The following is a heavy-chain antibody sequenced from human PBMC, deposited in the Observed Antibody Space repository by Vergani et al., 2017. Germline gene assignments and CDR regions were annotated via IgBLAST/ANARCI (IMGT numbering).Heavy chain of an antibody. D-gene: IGHD3-3*01. J-gene: IGHJ3*02. CDR1: GGSFSGYY. Sequence: QVQLQQWGAGLLKPSETLSLTCAVSGGSFSGYYWSWIRQPPGKGLEWIGEINHSGSTNYNPSLKIRVTLSVDTSKNQFSLKLSSVTAADTAVYYCARGPRATIFGGPHRGPAFDIWGQGTMVTVSS. V-gene: IGHV4-34*01. CDR3: ARGPRATIFGGPHRGPAFDI. CDR2: INHSGST.